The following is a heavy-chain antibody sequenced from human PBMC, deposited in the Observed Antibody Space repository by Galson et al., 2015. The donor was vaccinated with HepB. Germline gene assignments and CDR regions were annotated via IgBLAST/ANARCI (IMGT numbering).Heavy chain of an antibody. CDR2: IFHSGRT. D-gene: IGHD1-26*01. Sequence: SETLSLTCAVSGGSISSSNWWSWVRQPPGKGLEWIGEIFHSGRTNYNPSLKSRVTISVDKSKNQLSLRLNSVTAADTAVYYCARVVWELLGGYDRWGQGTLVTVSS. CDR1: GGSISSSNW. V-gene: IGHV4-4*02. J-gene: IGHJ5*02. CDR3: ARVVWELLGGYDR.